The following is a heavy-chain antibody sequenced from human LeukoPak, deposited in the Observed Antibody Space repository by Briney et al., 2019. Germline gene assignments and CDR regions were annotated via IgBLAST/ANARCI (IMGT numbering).Heavy chain of an antibody. V-gene: IGHV4-59*01. CDR1: GGSISSYY. Sequence: PSETLSLTCTVSGGSISSYYWSWIRQPPGKGLEWIGYIYYSGSTNYNPSLKSRVTISVDTSKNQFSLKLSSVTAADTAVYYYASKTTPTFAFDIWGQGTMVTVSS. CDR2: IYYSGST. CDR3: ASKTTPTFAFDI. J-gene: IGHJ3*02. D-gene: IGHD4-17*01.